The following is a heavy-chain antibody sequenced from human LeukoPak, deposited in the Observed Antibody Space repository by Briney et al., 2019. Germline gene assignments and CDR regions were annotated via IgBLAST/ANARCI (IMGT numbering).Heavy chain of an antibody. CDR1: GFTLSSYS. CDR3: ARVSSGYDGNYYYYYMDV. D-gene: IGHD5-12*01. V-gene: IGHV3-48*01. J-gene: IGHJ6*03. Sequence: HPGGSLRLSCAASGFTLSSYSMNWVRQAPGKGLEWVSFISSSSSTIYYADSVKGRFTISRDNAKNSLYLQMNSLRAEDTAVYYCARVSSGYDGNYYYYYMDVWGKGTTVTVSS. CDR2: ISSSSSTI.